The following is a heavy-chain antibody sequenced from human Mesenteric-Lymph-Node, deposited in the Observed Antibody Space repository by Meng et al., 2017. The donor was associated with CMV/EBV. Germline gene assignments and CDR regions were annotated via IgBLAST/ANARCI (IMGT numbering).Heavy chain of an antibody. V-gene: IGHV4-30-4*08. CDR3: ARRYCSADDCFNLLDP. Sequence: SETLSLTCIVSGGSINSVDYYWTWIRQPPAKGLEWIGYIYYNGATYYNPSLKSRVAISMDTSRNQFSLKLSAVTAADTAVYYCARRYCSADDCFNLLDPWGQGTLVTVSS. J-gene: IGHJ5*02. CDR1: GGSINSVDYY. CDR2: IYYNGAT. D-gene: IGHD2-21*02.